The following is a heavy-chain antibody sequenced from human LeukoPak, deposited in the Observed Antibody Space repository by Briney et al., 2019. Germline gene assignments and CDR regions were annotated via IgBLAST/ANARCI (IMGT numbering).Heavy chain of an antibody. J-gene: IGHJ4*02. CDR2: INHSGST. CDR3: ARRGYSYGPFDY. V-gene: IGHV4-34*01. Sequence: SETLSLTCAVYGGSFSGYYWSWIRQPPGKGLEWIGEINHSGSTNYNPSLKSRVTISVDTSKNQFSLKLSSVTAADTAVYYCARRGYSYGPFDYWGQGTLVTVSS. CDR1: GGSFSGYY. D-gene: IGHD5-18*01.